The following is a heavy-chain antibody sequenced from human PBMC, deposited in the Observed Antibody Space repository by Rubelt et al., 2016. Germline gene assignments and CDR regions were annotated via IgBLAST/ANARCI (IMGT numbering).Heavy chain of an antibody. CDR3: ARLYYDFWSGYFSGPYYMDV. D-gene: IGHD3-3*01. V-gene: IGHV4-39*01. J-gene: IGHJ6*03. CDR2: IYYSGST. Sequence: GKGLEWIGSIYYSGSTYYNPSLKSRVTISVDTSKNQFSLKLSSVTAADTAVYYCARLYYDFWSGYFSGPYYMDVWGKGTTVTVSS.